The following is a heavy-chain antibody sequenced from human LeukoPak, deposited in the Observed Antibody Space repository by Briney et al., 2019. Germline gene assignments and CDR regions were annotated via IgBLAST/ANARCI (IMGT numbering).Heavy chain of an antibody. J-gene: IGHJ4*02. CDR3: ASKSTGYSSSWRLDGFDY. D-gene: IGHD6-13*01. Sequence: SVKVSCKASGGTFSSYAISWVRQAPGQGLEWMGGIIPIFGTANYEQKFQGRVTITTDESTSTAYMELSSLRSEDTAVYYCASKSTGYSSSWRLDGFDYWGQGTLVTVSS. CDR2: IIPIFGTA. CDR1: GGTFSSYA. V-gene: IGHV1-69*05.